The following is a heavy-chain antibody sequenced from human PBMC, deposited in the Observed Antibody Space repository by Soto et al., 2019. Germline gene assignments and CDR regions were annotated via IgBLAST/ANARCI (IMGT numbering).Heavy chain of an antibody. CDR2: ISSSSSYI. Sequence: GGSLRLSCAASGFTFSSYSMNWVRQAPGKGLEWVSSISSSSSYIYYADSVKGRFTISRDNAKNSLYLQMNSLRAEDTAVYYCARDAYHYYAFDIWGQGTMVTGSS. V-gene: IGHV3-21*01. CDR1: GFTFSSYS. J-gene: IGHJ3*02. D-gene: IGHD5-12*01. CDR3: ARDAYHYYAFDI.